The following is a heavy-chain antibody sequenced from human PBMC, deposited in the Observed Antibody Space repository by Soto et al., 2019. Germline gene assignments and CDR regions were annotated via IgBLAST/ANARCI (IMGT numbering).Heavy chain of an antibody. V-gene: IGHV4-31*03. D-gene: IGHD3-22*01. J-gene: IGHJ4*02. CDR1: GDSIGTGGYY. CDR3: ATHHDDISGRTPLLFDS. CDR2: IHYSGST. Sequence: QVQLQESGPGLVKPSQTLSLTCTVSGDSIGTGGYYWDWIRQHPGKGPEWIGYIHYSGSTYYNPSLKSRLTISLDTSKNQFSLHLSSVTAADTAVYYCATHHDDISGRTPLLFDSWGQGTLVTVSS.